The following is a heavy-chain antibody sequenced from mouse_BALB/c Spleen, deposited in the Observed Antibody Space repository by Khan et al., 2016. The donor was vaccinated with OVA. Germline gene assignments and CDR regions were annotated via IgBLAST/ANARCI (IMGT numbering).Heavy chain of an antibody. CDR2: ISYSGST. J-gene: IGHJ2*01. V-gene: IGHV3-2*02. Sequence: EVQLQESGPGLVKPSQSLSLTCTVTGYSITSDYAWNWIRQFPGNKLEWVAYISYSGSTSYNPSLKSRISITRDTSKNQFLLQLNSVTTEDTATYYCSRYRYDGYFDYWGQGTTLTVSS. CDR1: GYSITSDYA. D-gene: IGHD2-14*01. CDR3: SRYRYDGYFDY.